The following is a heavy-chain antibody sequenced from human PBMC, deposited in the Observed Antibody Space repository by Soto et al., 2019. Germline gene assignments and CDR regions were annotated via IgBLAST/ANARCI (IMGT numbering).Heavy chain of an antibody. D-gene: IGHD3-22*01. CDR3: VRHPGGNGHYLYFDS. V-gene: IGHV4-31*03. CDR1: VGSISSGGYY. CDR2: SYYIGTT. J-gene: IGHJ4*02. Sequence: TLSGTCTVSVGSISSGGYYWSWIRQLPGKGLEGIGHSYYIGTTQYNPSLKSRVIISVDTPKNQLSLKLRSVTAADTAVYYCVRHPGGNGHYLYFDSWGQGALVPVSS.